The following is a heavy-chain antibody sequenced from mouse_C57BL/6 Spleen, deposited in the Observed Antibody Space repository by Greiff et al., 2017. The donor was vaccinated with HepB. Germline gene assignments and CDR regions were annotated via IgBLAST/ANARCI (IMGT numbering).Heavy chain of an antibody. D-gene: IGHD3-3*01. J-gene: IGHJ4*01. CDR3: ARRDHAMDY. V-gene: IGHV1-80*01. CDR1: GYAFSSYW. CDR2: IYPGDGDT. Sequence: QVQLQQSGAELVKPGASVKISCKASGYAFSSYWMNWGKQRPGKGLEWIGQIYPGDGDTNYNGKFKGKATLTADKSSSTAYMQLSSLTSEDSAVYFCARRDHAMDYWGQGTSVTVSS.